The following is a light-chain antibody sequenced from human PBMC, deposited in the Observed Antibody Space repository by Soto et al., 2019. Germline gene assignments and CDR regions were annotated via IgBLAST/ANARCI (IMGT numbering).Light chain of an antibody. CDR2: AAS. J-gene: IGKJ1*01. Sequence: DIPMTQSPSSLSASVGDRVTITCRASQSIDRYLNWYQEKPGKAPNLLMYAASTLQSGVPSRFSGSGSGTDFTLTISSLQPEDFATYYCQQRYSTPWTFGQGTKVEVK. CDR1: QSIDRY. CDR3: QQRYSTPWT. V-gene: IGKV1-39*01.